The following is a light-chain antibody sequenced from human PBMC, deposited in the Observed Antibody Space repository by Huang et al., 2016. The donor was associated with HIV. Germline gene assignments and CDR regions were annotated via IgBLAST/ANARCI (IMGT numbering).Light chain of an antibody. Sequence: EIIMTQSPATLSLSPGEGASLSCRANQSVATILAWYLHRPGQSPMILIFCASTRASGLPGRFSGSGSGTQFTLTVSGLQSEEFSVYYCQQYHNWPYTFGQGTKLEI. CDR3: QQYHNWPYT. V-gene: IGKV3-15*01. CDR1: QSVATI. J-gene: IGKJ2*01. CDR2: CAS.